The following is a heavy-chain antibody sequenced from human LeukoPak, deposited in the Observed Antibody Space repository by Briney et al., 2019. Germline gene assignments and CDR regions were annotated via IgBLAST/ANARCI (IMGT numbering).Heavy chain of an antibody. D-gene: IGHD2-2*01. J-gene: IGHJ4*02. CDR3: ASSRGDWEYCSSTSCHAAY. Sequence: SVKVSCKASGGTFSSYAISWVRQAPGQGLEWMGGIIPIFGTANYAQKFQGRVTITTDESTSTAYMELSSLRSEDTAVYYCASSRGDWEYCSSTSCHAAYWGQGTLVTVSS. CDR1: GGTFSSYA. V-gene: IGHV1-69*05. CDR2: IIPIFGTA.